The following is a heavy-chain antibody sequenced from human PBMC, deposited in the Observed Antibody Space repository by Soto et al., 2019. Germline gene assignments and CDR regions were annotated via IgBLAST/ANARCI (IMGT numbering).Heavy chain of an antibody. J-gene: IGHJ4*02. Sequence: QVQLVESGGGVVQPGRSLRLSCAASGFTFSSYGMHWVRQAPGKGLEWVAVISYDGSNKYYADSVKGRFTISRDNSKNTLYLQMNSLRAEDTDVYYCAKDRNYYDSSGLLALGYWGQGTLVTVSS. CDR3: AKDRNYYDSSGLLALGY. D-gene: IGHD3-22*01. V-gene: IGHV3-30*18. CDR2: ISYDGSNK. CDR1: GFTFSSYG.